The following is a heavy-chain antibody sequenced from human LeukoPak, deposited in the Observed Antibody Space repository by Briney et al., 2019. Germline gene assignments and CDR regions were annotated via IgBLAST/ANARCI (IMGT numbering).Heavy chain of an antibody. CDR2: IYHSGNT. D-gene: IGHD1-26*01. J-gene: IGHJ6*04. CDR1: GDSISTNNW. CDR3: ARDLGSSTPSGV. V-gene: IGHV4-4*02. Sequence: KPSGTLSLTCAVSGDSISTNNWYNWVRQPPGKGLEWIGEIYHSGNTNYNPSLKSRVTISVDKSKNQFSLKLTSVTAADTVVYYCARDLGSSTPSGVWGRGTTVTVSS.